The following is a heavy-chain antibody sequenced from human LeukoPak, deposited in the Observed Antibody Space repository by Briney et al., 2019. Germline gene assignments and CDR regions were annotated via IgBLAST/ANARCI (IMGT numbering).Heavy chain of an antibody. CDR3: ARRRDYYDSSGWGRYYYYYGMDV. J-gene: IGHJ6*02. V-gene: IGHV3-30*04. D-gene: IGHD3-22*01. CDR1: GFTFSSYA. Sequence: GGSLRLSCAASGFTFSSYAMHWVRQAPGKGLEWVAVISYDGSNKYYADSVKGRFTISRDNSKNTLYLQMNSLRAEDTAVYYCARRRDYYDSSGWGRYYYYYGMDVWGQGTTVTVSS. CDR2: ISYDGSNK.